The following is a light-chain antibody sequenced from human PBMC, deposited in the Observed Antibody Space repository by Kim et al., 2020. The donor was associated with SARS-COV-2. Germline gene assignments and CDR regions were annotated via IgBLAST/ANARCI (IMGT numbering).Light chain of an antibody. CDR3: QQYNNCPWT. CDR2: GAS. J-gene: IGKJ1*01. CDR1: RSVSSN. V-gene: IGKV3-15*01. Sequence: VSPGERATLACRASRSVSSNLAWYQQKPGQAPRLLIYGASTRATGSPARFSGSGSGTEFTLTISSLQSEDIAVYYCQQYNNCPWTFGQGTKVDIK.